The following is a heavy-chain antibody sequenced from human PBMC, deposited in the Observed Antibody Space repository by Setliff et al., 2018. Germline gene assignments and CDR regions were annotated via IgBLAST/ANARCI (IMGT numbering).Heavy chain of an antibody. CDR3: ARTPPNRGLSNSWYVDY. D-gene: IGHD6-13*01. J-gene: IGHJ4*02. V-gene: IGHV1-18*01. Sequence: ASVKVSCKASGYTFTNYGITWVRQAPGQGLEWMAWISAYDGNTKYTLKLQGRVTLTTDPPTTTAYMDLRGLRSDVTAVYYCARTPPNRGLSNSWYVDYWGQGALVTVSS. CDR1: GYTFTNYG. CDR2: ISAYDGNT.